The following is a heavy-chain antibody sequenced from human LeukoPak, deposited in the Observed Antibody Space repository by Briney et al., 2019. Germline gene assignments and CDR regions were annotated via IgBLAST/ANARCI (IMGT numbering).Heavy chain of an antibody. D-gene: IGHD3-16*01. Sequence: ASVKVSCKASGYIFINHGIAWVRQAPGQGLGYMGWISAYNGNTDYAQNLQGRVTTTTDTSTTTAYMELRSLTSDDTAVYYCARWGPSPSDYWGQGTLVTVSS. CDR3: ARWGPSPSDY. J-gene: IGHJ4*02. V-gene: IGHV1-18*01. CDR1: GYIFINHG. CDR2: ISAYNGNT.